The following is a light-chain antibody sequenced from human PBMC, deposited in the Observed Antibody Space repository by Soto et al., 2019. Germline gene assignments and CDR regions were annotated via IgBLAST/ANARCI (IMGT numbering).Light chain of an antibody. V-gene: IGKV1-33*01. CDR3: QQYNSLPLT. CDR1: QDISNF. Sequence: DIQMTQAPSSQSASVVYRGTITCLASQDISNFLNWYRQKPGKAPNLLIYDASTLETGVPLRFSGSGSGSYFSFTISSLQPEDVATYYCQQYNSLPLTFGGGTKVDI. CDR2: DAS. J-gene: IGKJ4*01.